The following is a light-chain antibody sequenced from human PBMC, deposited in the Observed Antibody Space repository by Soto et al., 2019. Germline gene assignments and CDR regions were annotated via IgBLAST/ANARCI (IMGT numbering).Light chain of an antibody. CDR2: DAS. Sequence: AIRMTQSPSSLSASTGDRVTITCRASQGISSWLAWYQQKPGKAPSLLIFDASTLHSGVPSRFSGSGSGTDFTLTISSLQPDDFATYYCQQYENYWTFGQGTKVDI. V-gene: IGKV1-8*01. CDR3: QQYENYWT. CDR1: QGISSW. J-gene: IGKJ1*01.